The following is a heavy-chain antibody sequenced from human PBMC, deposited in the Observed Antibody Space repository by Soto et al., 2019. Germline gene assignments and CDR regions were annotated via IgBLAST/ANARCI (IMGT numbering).Heavy chain of an antibody. V-gene: IGHV4-39*07. Sequence: PSETLSLTCTVSGGSISSSRCHWGWIRQPPGKGLEWIGEIFHTGSTNYNPSLKSRVTLSVDKSKNQPSLNLRSVTAADTAVYYCAVVECSGGSCYSAMDVWGQGTTVTVSS. D-gene: IGHD2-15*01. CDR1: GGSISSSRCH. J-gene: IGHJ6*02. CDR2: IFHTGST. CDR3: AVVECSGGSCYSAMDV.